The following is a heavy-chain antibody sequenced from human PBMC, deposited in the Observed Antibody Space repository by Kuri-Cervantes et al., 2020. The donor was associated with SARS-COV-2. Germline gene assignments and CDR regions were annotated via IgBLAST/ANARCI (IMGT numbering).Heavy chain of an antibody. CDR1: GFTFSSYG. CDR3: ARGGGTYWNYYYMDV. V-gene: IGHV3-33*01. CDR2: IWYDGSNK. J-gene: IGHJ6*03. D-gene: IGHD1-26*01. Sequence: GSLRLSCAASGFTFSSYGMHWVRQAPGKGLEWVAVIWYDGSNKYYADSVKGRFTISRDNSKNTLYLQMNSLRAEDTAVYHCARGGGTYWNYYYMDVWGKGTTVTVSS.